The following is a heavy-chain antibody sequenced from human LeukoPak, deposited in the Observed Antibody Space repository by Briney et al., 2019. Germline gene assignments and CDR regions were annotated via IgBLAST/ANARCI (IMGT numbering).Heavy chain of an antibody. CDR1: GYTFTSYY. D-gene: IGHD2-8*02. CDR3: ARGSPLDTGERSGAFDP. J-gene: IGHJ5*02. V-gene: IGHV1-2*02. CDR2: INPNSGGT. Sequence: ASVKVSCKASGYTFTSYYMHWVRQAPGQGLEWMGWINPNSGGTNYAQKFQGRVTMTRDTSISTAYMELSRLRSGDTAVYYCARGSPLDTGERSGAFDPWGQGTLVTVSS.